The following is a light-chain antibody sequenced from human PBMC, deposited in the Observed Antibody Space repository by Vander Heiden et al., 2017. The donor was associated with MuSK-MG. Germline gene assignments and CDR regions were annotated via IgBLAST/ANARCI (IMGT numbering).Light chain of an antibody. CDR3: QQRDYWPLT. J-gene: IGKJ4*01. Sequence: DILSAQSPATLSLSPGERATLSCRASQSFGTYLAWFQQTPGQAPRLLIYDASTRASGTPARFSGSGSGTDFTLTISSLEPEDFAAFYCQQRDYWPLTFGGGTKVE. CDR1: QSFGTY. CDR2: DAS. V-gene: IGKV3-11*01.